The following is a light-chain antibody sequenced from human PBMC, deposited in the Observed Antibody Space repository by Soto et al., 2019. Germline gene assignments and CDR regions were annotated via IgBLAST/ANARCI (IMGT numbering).Light chain of an antibody. J-gene: IGKJ1*01. Sequence: DIVMTQSPDSLAVSLGERATINCKSSQSVLDTSNNKNYLTWFQQKPGQPPKLLVYWASTRESGVPDRFSGSGSATDFTLTISSLQAEDVAVYYCQQYYSPQWTFGQGTKVEIK. CDR3: QQYYSPQWT. CDR2: WAS. CDR1: QSVLDTSNNKNY. V-gene: IGKV4-1*01.